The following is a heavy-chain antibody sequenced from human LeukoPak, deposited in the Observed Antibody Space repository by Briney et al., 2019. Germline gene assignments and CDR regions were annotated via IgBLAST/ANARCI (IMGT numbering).Heavy chain of an antibody. D-gene: IGHD3-3*01. CDR3: ARIPVDWGVVEWSGYLVYFGY. V-gene: IGHV1-18*01. CDR1: GYTFTSYG. CDR2: ISAYNGNT. J-gene: IGHJ4*02. Sequence: GASVKVSCKASGYTFTSYGISWVRQAPGQGLEWMGWISAYNGNTNYAQKLQGRVTMTTDTSTSTAYMELRSLRSDDTAVYYCARIPVDWGVVEWSGYLVYFGYWGQGTLVTVSS.